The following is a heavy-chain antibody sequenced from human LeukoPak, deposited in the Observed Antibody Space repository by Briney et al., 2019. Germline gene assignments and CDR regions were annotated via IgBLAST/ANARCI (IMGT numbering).Heavy chain of an antibody. Sequence: GGSLTLSCEVSGFSVRVNHMAWVRQGLGKGLEWVAVIPPGGVTHYTDSLRDRFSISTDKSKNVLYLQMDTLRAEDTALYYCVRERDYDTYFDYWGRGTLVTVSS. D-gene: IGHD4-17*01. CDR1: GFSVRVNH. CDR3: VRERDYDTYFDY. J-gene: IGHJ4*02. CDR2: IPPGGVT. V-gene: IGHV3-53*01.